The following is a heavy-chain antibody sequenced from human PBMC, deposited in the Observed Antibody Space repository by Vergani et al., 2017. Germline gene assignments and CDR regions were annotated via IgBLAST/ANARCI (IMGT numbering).Heavy chain of an antibody. CDR3: SRGNYGILTGYRY. V-gene: IGHV1-46*03. CDR1: GYTFSNYY. Sequence: QVQVVQSGAEVKKSGASVKVSCKTSGYTFSNYYMHWVRQAPGQGLEWMGTINPSGGHTNYAQKFQGRVTMTRDTSTRTVYMELSSLRSEDTAIYYCSRGNYGILTGYRYWGQGTLVTVSA. CDR2: INPSGGHT. D-gene: IGHD3-9*01. J-gene: IGHJ4*02.